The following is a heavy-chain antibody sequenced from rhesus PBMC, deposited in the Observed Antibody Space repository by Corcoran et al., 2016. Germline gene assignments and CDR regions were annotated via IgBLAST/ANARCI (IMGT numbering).Heavy chain of an antibody. CDR1: GGSISGYY. CDR2: ICGGSGGT. V-gene: IGHV4-106*01. D-gene: IGHD3-28*01. J-gene: IGHJ4*01. CDR3: AGANYYDSGYSDY. Sequence: QVQLQESGPGVVKPSETLSLTCAVSGGSISGYYLWSWIRQPPGKGLEWIGYICGGSGGTSDNPSLKSRCIISMDTSKNQFSLELSSMTAADTAVYYCAGANYYDSGYSDYWGQGVLVTVSS.